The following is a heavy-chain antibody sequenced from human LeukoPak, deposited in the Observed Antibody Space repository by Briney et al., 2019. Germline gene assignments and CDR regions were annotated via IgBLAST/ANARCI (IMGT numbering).Heavy chain of an antibody. D-gene: IGHD3/OR15-3a*01. J-gene: IGHJ4*02. CDR3: ARDQFAFGLFDY. CDR2: IYSGGST. Sequence: PGGSLRLSCAVSGFTVCSNYMSWVRQAPGKGLEGVSVIYSGGSTYYADSVKGRFTISRDSSKNTLYLQMNSLRAEDTAVYYCARDQFAFGLFDYWGQRTLVTVSS. V-gene: IGHV3-53*01. CDR1: GFTVCSNY.